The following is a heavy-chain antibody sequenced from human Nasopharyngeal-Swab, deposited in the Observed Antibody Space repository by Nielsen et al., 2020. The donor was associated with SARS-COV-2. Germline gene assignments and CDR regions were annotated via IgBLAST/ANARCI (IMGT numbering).Heavy chain of an antibody. V-gene: IGHV1-2*04. CDR3: AREGYSSSWAEAFDI. D-gene: IGHD6-13*01. CDR2: INPNSGGT. CDR1: GYTFTGYY. J-gene: IGHJ3*02. Sequence: ASVKVSCKASGYTFTGYYMYRVRQAPGQGLEWMGWINPNSGGTNYAQKFQGWVTMTRDTSISTAYMELSRLRSDDTAVYYCAREGYSSSWAEAFDIWGQGTMVTVSS.